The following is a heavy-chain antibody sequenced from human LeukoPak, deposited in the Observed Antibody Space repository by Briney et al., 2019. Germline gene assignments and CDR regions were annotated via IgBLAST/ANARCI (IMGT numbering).Heavy chain of an antibody. CDR3: ARAVGYNYGYMS. CDR1: GLIVSNSY. J-gene: IGHJ5*02. D-gene: IGHD5-18*01. Sequence: GGSLRLSCAASGLIVSNSYMTWLRQAPGKGLEWVSITYSGGTTYYADSVKGRFTISRDNSKTTLNLQRDSLRAEDTAVYYCARAVGYNYGYMSWGQGTLVTVSS. CDR2: TYSGGTT. V-gene: IGHV3-53*01.